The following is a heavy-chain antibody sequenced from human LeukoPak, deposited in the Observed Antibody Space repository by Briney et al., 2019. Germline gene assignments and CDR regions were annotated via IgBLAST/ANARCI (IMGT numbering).Heavy chain of an antibody. CDR1: GFTFSSYG. D-gene: IGHD1-26*01. V-gene: IGHV3-48*04. CDR3: ANAYSGSYYIGHYFDN. Sequence: GGSLRLSCAASGFTFSSYGMHWVRQAPGKGLEWVSYISSSSSTIYYADSVKGRFTISRDNTKNSLYLQMNSLRAEDTAVYYCANAYSGSYYIGHYFDNWGQGTLVTVSS. CDR2: ISSSSSTI. J-gene: IGHJ4*02.